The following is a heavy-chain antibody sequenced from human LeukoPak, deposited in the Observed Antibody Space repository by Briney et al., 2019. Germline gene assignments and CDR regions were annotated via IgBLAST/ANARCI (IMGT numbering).Heavy chain of an antibody. D-gene: IGHD3-3*01. V-gene: IGHV3-23*01. J-gene: IGHJ4*02. CDR2: ISGSGGST. CDR1: GFTFGSYA. Sequence: GGSLRLSCAASGFTFGSYAMSWVRQAPGKGLEWVSAISGSGGSTYYADSVKGRFTISRDNSKNTLYLQMNSLRAEDTAVYYCAKYYDFWSGNGGFDYWGQGTLVTVSS. CDR3: AKYYDFWSGNGGFDY.